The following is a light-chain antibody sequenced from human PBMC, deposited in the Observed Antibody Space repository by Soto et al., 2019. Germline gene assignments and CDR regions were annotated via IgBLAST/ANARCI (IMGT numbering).Light chain of an antibody. Sequence: QSALTQPASVSGYPGQSITISCTGTSSDVGGYNYVSWYQHHPGKAPKLIIYDVSNRPSGVSIRFSGSKSDNTASLTISGLQPEDEADYHCSSYTTSNTRQIVFGIGTQLTVL. J-gene: IGLJ1*01. V-gene: IGLV2-14*03. CDR3: SSYTTSNTRQIV. CDR2: DVS. CDR1: SSDVGGYNY.